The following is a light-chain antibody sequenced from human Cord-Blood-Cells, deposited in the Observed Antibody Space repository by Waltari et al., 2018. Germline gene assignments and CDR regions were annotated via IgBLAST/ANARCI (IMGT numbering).Light chain of an antibody. CDR2: KAS. V-gene: IGKV1-5*03. Sequence: DIQMTQSPSTLSASVGDRVTITCRASQSISSWLAWYQQKPGKAPKLLIYKASSLESGVPSRFSGSGSRTAFTLTISSLQPDDFATYYCQQYNSYSPYTFGQGTKLEIK. J-gene: IGKJ2*01. CDR1: QSISSW. CDR3: QQYNSYSPYT.